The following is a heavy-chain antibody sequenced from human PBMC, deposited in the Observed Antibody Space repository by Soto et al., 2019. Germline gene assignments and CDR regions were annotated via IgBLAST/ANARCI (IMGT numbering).Heavy chain of an antibody. V-gene: IGHV5-51*01. D-gene: IGHD4-17*01. CDR3: ARHETTVTTDYYYYYMDV. CDR2: IYPGDSDT. J-gene: IGHJ6*03. CDR1: GYSFTSYW. Sequence: GESLKISCKGSGYSFTSYWIGWVRQMPGKGLEWMGIIYPGDSDTRYSPSFQGQVTISADKSISTAYLQWSSLKASDTAMYYCARHETTVTTDYYYYYMDVWGKGTTVTVSS.